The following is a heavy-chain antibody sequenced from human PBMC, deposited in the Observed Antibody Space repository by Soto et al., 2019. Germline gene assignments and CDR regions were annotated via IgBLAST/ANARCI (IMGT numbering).Heavy chain of an antibody. Sequence: QVQLLESGPGLVKPSETLSLTCAVPDGSRGSYYWSWIRQPPGKGLEWIGYIFYPGDTKYNPSLKRMASNSGDTARHQISPKASFGNAAGTGVYYCAGRGGGYRFDYWGQGILVTVSS. CDR2: IFYPGDT. J-gene: IGHJ4*02. CDR1: DGSRGSYY. V-gene: IGHV4-59*01. CDR3: AGRGGGYRFDY. D-gene: IGHD1-26*01.